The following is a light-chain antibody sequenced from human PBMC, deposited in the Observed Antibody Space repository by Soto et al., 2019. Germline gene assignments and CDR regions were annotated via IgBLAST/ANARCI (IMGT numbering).Light chain of an antibody. CDR2: AAS. J-gene: IGKJ5*01. CDR3: QQYHQWPLT. CDR1: QSVSTY. V-gene: IGKV3D-15*01. Sequence: DIVMTQSPATVPVSPGERATLSFRASQSVSTYLAWYQQKPGQAPRLLIYAASNRATGIPGRFSGSGSGTEFTLTISSLQSEDFAVYSCQQYHQWPLTFGQGTRLEI.